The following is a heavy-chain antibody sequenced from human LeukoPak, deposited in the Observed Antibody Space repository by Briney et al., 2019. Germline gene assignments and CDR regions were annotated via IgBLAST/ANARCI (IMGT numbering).Heavy chain of an antibody. Sequence: GGCLRLSCAASGVTFGSYTVSWVRQAPWKGLEWVSAISGSGGSTYYADSVKGRFTISRDNSKNTLYVQMNSLRAEDTAVYYCAKLPTVTTGYWGQGTLVTVSS. D-gene: IGHD4-11*01. V-gene: IGHV3-23*01. CDR3: AKLPTVTTGY. CDR1: GVTFGSYT. J-gene: IGHJ4*02. CDR2: ISGSGGST.